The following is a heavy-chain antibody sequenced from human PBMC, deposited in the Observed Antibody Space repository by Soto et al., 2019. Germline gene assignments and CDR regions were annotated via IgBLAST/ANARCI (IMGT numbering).Heavy chain of an antibody. Sequence: ASVKVSCKTSGYTFSGFYIPWVRQAPVQGFESMGWIYPDSGGTDYAQKFQGRVTMTRDTYISTAYRELSRLRSDDTAVYYCRVTGVSEVDYWGQGTLVNVSS. D-gene: IGHD2-8*01. CDR3: RVTGVSEVDY. J-gene: IGHJ4*02. V-gene: IGHV1-2*02. CDR1: GYTFSGFY. CDR2: IYPDSGGT.